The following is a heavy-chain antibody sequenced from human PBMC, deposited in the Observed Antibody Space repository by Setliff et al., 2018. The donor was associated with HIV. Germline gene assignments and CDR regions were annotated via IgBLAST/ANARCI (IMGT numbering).Heavy chain of an antibody. D-gene: IGHD2-2*01. J-gene: IGHJ4*03. CDR3: ATVVPAAHFDY. CDR2: MYTSGSA. CDR1: GGSISGNA. Sequence: PSETLSLTCSVSGGSISGNAWSWIRQPPGKGLEWIGYMYTSGSANFNPSLKSRATISLDTSKNQFSLNLSSVTVADTAVYYCATVVPAAHFDYWGKGTTVTVSS. V-gene: IGHV4-4*08.